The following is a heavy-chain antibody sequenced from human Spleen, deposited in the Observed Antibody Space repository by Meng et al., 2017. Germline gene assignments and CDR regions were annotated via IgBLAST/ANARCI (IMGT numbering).Heavy chain of an antibody. CDR2: IYHYGST. V-gene: IGHV4-4*02. CDR1: GGSISSGNW. D-gene: IGHD6-6*01. Sequence: QVQLQESGPGLVKPSGTLSLTCAFSGGSISSGNWWSWVRQPPGKGLEWIGEIYHYGSTNWNPSLKSRVTISVDKSKNQFSLKVTSVTAADTAVYYCARRTYRSSSRDYFDNWGQGTLVTVSS. CDR3: ARRTYRSSSRDYFDN. J-gene: IGHJ4*02.